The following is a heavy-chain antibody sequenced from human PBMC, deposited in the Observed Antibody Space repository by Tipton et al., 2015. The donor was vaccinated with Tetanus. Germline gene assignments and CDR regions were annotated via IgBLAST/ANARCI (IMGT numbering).Heavy chain of an antibody. Sequence: SLRLSCAASGFTFSSYWMHWVRQAPGEGLVWVSRINIDGSTTDYADSVRGRFTISRNNAKNTLFLQMNSLRAEDTAVYFCARICSGPTCNAPYWGQGTLVTVSS. D-gene: IGHD2-2*01. V-gene: IGHV3-74*01. CDR1: GFTFSSYW. CDR2: INIDGSTT. CDR3: ARICSGPTCNAPY. J-gene: IGHJ4*02.